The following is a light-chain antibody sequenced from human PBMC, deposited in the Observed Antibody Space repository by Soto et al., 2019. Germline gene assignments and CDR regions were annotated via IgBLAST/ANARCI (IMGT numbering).Light chain of an antibody. Sequence: QSALTQPASVSGSPEQSITISCTGTSSDVGSYNLVSWYQQHPGTAPKVMIYEDTKRPSVVSNRFSGSKSGNTSSLTISGLQAEDEADYYCCAYAGSGTVVFGGGTKLTVL. V-gene: IGLV2-23*01. CDR3: CAYAGSGTVV. J-gene: IGLJ3*02. CDR1: SSDVGSYNL. CDR2: EDT.